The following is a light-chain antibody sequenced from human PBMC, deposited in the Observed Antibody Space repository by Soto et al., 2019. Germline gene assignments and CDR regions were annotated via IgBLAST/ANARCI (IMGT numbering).Light chain of an antibody. CDR2: DVT. CDR1: NSDVGAYKF. J-gene: IGLJ1*01. CDR3: NSYSSTNFYV. Sequence: QSVLTQPRSVSGSPGQSVTISCTGSNSDVGAYKFVSWLQHNPGEAPKVMIYDVTQRPSGVPDRFSGTKSGNTASLTISGLQPEDEAEYYCNSYSSTNFYVFGTGTKVTVL. V-gene: IGLV2-11*01.